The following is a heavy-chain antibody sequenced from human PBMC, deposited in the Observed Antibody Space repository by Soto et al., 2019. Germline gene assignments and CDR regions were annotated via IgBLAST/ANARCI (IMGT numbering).Heavy chain of an antibody. CDR1: GGSVSSGSYY. CDR2: IYYSGST. D-gene: IGHD1-20*01. CDR3: ATIPTITGTFFKY. V-gene: IGHV4-61*01. J-gene: IGHJ4*02. Sequence: SETLSLTCTVSGGSVSSGSYYWRWIRQPPGKGLEWIGYIYYSGSTNYNPSLKSHVTLSVDPSKTHFSLKLSSVPAADQPEHSCATIPTITGTFFKYWGQVTLVTVSS.